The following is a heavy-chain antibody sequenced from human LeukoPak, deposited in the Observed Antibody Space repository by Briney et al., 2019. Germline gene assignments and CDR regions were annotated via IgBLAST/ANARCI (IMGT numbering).Heavy chain of an antibody. D-gene: IGHD2/OR15-2a*01. CDR1: GYTFTNYA. Sequence: ASVKVSCKASGYTFTNYAVSWVRQAPGQGLEWVGRISPLTGHTDSAQKFQGRTTMTRDTSINTVYMDLSRLESDDTAIYYCAKEGISRVSLQWGQGTLITVSS. CDR2: ISPLTGHT. CDR3: AKEGISRVSLQ. J-gene: IGHJ4*02. V-gene: IGHV1-18*01.